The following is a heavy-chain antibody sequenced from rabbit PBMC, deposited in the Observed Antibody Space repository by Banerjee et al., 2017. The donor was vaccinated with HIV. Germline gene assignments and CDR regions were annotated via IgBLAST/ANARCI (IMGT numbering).Heavy chain of an antibody. J-gene: IGHJ4*01. CDR1: GFSLSSSYW. Sequence: EESGGDLVKPGGTLTLTCTVSGFSLSSSYWICWVRQAPGKGLEWIACIDVGSSGSTYYASWAKGLFTISKTSSTTVTLQVTSLTAADTATYFCARDQIGYGYFNLWGQGTLVTVS. D-gene: IGHD6-1*01. V-gene: IGHV1S45*01. CDR3: ARDQIGYGYFNL. CDR2: IDVGSSGST.